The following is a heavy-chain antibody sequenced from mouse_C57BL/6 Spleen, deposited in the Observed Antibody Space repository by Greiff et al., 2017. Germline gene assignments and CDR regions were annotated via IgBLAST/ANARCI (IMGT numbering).Heavy chain of an antibody. V-gene: IGHV1-78*01. J-gene: IGHJ3*01. CDR3: ARYYGNCEAWFAY. Sequence: QVQLQQSEAELVKPGASVKISCKVSGYTFTDHTIHWMKQSPEQGLDWIGDIYPRDGSTKYNEKFKGKATLTADKSSSTAYMELNSLTSEDSAVYYCARYYGNCEAWFAYWGQGTLVTVSA. D-gene: IGHD2-1*01. CDR2: IYPRDGST. CDR1: GYTFTDHT.